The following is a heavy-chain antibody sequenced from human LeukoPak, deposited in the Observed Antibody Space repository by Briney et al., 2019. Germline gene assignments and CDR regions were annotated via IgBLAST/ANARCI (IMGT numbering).Heavy chain of an antibody. V-gene: IGHV3-21*01. CDR1: GFTFSSYS. CDR3: AKDPWAYCGGDCYPGY. J-gene: IGHJ4*02. D-gene: IGHD2-21*02. Sequence: GGSLRLSCAASGFTFSSYSMNWVRQAPGKGLEWVSSISSSSSYIYYADSVKGRFTISRDNAKNSLYLQMNSLRAEDTAVYYCAKDPWAYCGGDCYPGYWGQGTLVTVSS. CDR2: ISSSSSYI.